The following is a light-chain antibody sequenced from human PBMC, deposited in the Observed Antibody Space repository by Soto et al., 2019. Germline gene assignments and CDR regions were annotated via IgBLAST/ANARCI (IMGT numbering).Light chain of an antibody. CDR1: SSDIGSFNY. V-gene: IGLV2-14*01. CDR2: GVT. Sequence: QSALTQPASLSGSPGQSITISCAGTSSDIGSFNYVSWHQQHPGQAPKLMIYGVTNRAAGVPDRFSASKSGNTASLTISGLQAGDEADYYCSSFRRSSTYVFGTGTKVTVL. J-gene: IGLJ1*01. CDR3: SSFRRSSTYV.